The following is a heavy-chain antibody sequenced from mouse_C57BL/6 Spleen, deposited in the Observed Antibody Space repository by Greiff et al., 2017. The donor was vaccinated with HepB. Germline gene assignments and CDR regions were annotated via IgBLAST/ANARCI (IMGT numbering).Heavy chain of an antibody. V-gene: IGHV3-6*01. CDR1: GYSITSGYY. Sequence: EVHLVESGPGLVKPSQSLSLTCSVTGYSITSGYYWNWIRQFPGNKLEWMGYISYDGSNNYNPSLKNRISITRDTSKNQFFLKLNSVTTEDTATYYCARTAQATNYWGQGTTLTVSS. J-gene: IGHJ2*01. CDR2: ISYDGSN. D-gene: IGHD3-2*02. CDR3: ARTAQATNY.